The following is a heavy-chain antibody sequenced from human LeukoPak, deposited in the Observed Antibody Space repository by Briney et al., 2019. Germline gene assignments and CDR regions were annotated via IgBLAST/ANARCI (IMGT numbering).Heavy chain of an antibody. Sequence: GGSLRLSCAASGFTFSSYSMNWVRQAPGKGLEWVSSISSSSSYIYYADSVKGRFTISRDNAKNSLYLQMNSLRAEDTAVYYCARALRCSSTSCYIPHYYYYYMDVWGKGTTVTVSS. CDR1: GFTFSSYS. J-gene: IGHJ6*03. V-gene: IGHV3-21*01. CDR2: ISSSSSYI. D-gene: IGHD2-2*01. CDR3: ARALRCSSTSCYIPHYYYYYMDV.